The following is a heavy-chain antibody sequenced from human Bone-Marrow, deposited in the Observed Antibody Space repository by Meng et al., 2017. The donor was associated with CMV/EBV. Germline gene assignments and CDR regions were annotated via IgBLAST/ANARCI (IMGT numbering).Heavy chain of an antibody. D-gene: IGHD3-16*01. V-gene: IGHV1-46*01. CDR1: GYTFTGYH. CDR3: ARGLGFDYWYFDL. CDR2: ITPSGDTI. J-gene: IGHJ2*01. Sequence: ASVKVSCKASGYTFTGYHMHWVRQTPGQGLEWMGTITPSGDTIGHAQKFHGRVTLTRDTSTSTVYMDLSSLRSEDTAVYYCARGLGFDYWYFDLWGRGTLVTVSS.